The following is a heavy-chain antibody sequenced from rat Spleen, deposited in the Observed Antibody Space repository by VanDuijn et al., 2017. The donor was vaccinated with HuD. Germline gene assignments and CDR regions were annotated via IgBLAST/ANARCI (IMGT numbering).Heavy chain of an antibody. CDR1: EFTFSDYA. CDR3: ARAGQLDWYFDF. J-gene: IGHJ1*01. V-gene: IGHV5-17*01. Sequence: EVQLVESGGGLVQPGNSLKLSCAASEFTFSDYAMAWVRQSPKKGLEWVATITYDGSNTYYRDSEKGRFTISRDNAKSTLYLQMDSLRSEDTATYYCARAGQLDWYFDFWGPGTMVSVSS. CDR2: ITYDGSNT. D-gene: IGHD1-10*01.